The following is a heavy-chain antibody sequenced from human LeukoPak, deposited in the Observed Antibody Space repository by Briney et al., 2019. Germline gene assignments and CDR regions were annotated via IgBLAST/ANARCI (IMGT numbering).Heavy chain of an antibody. CDR3: AKRGVVIRVILVGFHKEAYYFDS. J-gene: IGHJ4*02. CDR2: ISGSGGGT. V-gene: IGHV3-23*01. CDR1: GMMFSDYS. Sequence: PGGSLRLSCEGFGMMFSDYSMNWVRQAPGKGLEWVAGISGSGGGTNYADSVKGRFTISRDNPKNTLYLQMNGLRAEDTAVYFCAKRGVVIRVILVGFHKEAYYFDSWGQGALVTVSS. D-gene: IGHD3-22*01.